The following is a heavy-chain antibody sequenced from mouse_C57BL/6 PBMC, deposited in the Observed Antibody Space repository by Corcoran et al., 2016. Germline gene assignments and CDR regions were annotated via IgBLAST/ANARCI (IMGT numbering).Heavy chain of an antibody. J-gene: IGHJ3*01. CDR1: GYSITSGYY. CDR3: ARDPLPSY. Sequence: DVQLQESGPGLVKPSQSLSLTCSVTGYSITSGYYWNWIRQFPGNKLEWMGYISYDGSNNYNPSLKNRISITRDTSKNQFFLKLNSVTTEDTATYYCARDPLPSYWGQGTLVTVSA. CDR2: ISYDGSN. V-gene: IGHV3-6*01.